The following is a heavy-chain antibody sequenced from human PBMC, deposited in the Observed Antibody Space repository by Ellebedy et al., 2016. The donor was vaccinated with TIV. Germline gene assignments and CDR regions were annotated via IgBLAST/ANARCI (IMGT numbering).Heavy chain of an antibody. D-gene: IGHD5-18*01. CDR1: GFTFGSYG. CDR2: IWYDGTNI. CDR3: ARVNIDTAMADY. J-gene: IGHJ4*02. V-gene: IGHV3-33*01. Sequence: GESLKISXAASGFTFGSYGMHWVRQAPGKGLEWVAVIWYDGTNIDYAESVKGRFTISSDNPKNTLYLQMDSLRVEDTAVYYCARVNIDTAMADYWGQGTPVTVSS.